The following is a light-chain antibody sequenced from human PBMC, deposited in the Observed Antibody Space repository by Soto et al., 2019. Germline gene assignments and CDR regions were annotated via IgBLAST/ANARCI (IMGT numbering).Light chain of an antibody. V-gene: IGLV1-51*01. J-gene: IGLJ3*02. CDR2: DNH. CDR3: ATWDGSLSVVV. CDR1: SSNVGDNF. Sequence: QSVLTQPPSVSAAPGQRDTISCSGNSSNVGDNFVSWYQQPPEAAPKLLIYDNHKRPSGIPDRFSGSKSGTSATLGITGLQTGDEADYYCATWDGSLSVVVFGGGTKLTVL.